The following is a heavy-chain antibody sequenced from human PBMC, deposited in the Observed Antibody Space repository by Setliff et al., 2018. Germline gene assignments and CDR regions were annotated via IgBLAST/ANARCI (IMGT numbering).Heavy chain of an antibody. Sequence: SVKVSCKASGYTSYTYGIIWVRQAPGQGLEWMGGIIPMFGTPAYTQKFQDRVTITTDESTSTAYMELNSLTSEDTAVYYCARSPAVLGIVYLDPWGQGTLVTVSS. CDR1: GYTSYTYG. CDR2: IIPMFGTP. CDR3: ARSPAVLGIVYLDP. V-gene: IGHV1-69*05. D-gene: IGHD2-15*01. J-gene: IGHJ5*02.